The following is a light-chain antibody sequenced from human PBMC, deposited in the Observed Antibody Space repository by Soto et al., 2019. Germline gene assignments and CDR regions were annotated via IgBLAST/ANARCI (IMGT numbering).Light chain of an antibody. CDR3: AAWDDSLNAVV. Sequence: QSALTQPPSASGSPGQSVTISCTGAGTDVGQYNYVSWYQQHPGKAPKLLIHHVSRRPSGVPDRFSGSKSGTSASLAISGLQSEDEADYYCAAWDDSLNAVVFGGGTKLTVL. V-gene: IGLV2-8*01. J-gene: IGLJ2*01. CDR1: GTDVGQYNY. CDR2: HVS.